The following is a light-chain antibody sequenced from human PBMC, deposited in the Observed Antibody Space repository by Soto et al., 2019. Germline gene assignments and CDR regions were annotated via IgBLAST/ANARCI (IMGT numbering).Light chain of an antibody. CDR1: SSDVGSYDL. Sequence: QTVVTQPASVSGSPGQSITISCTGTSSDVGSYDLVSWYQQRPGRAPRLMIFEVAKRPSGISTRFSGSKSGNTASLTISGLQAVDEADYFCCSYTSTNTLVFGGGTKLTVL. J-gene: IGLJ2*01. CDR3: CSYTSTNTLV. V-gene: IGLV2-23*02. CDR2: EVA.